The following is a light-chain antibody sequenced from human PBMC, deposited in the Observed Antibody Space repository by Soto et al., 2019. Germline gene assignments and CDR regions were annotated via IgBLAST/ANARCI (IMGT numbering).Light chain of an antibody. V-gene: IGKV1-27*01. Sequence: DIQMTQSPSSLSASVGDRVTITCRASQSISNYLAWYQQKPGKVPKLLIYAASTLQSGVPSRFSGSGSGTDFTLTISSLQPEDVATYYCQKYNSALTWTFGQGTNVDIK. CDR2: AAS. CDR3: QKYNSALTWT. J-gene: IGKJ1*01. CDR1: QSISNY.